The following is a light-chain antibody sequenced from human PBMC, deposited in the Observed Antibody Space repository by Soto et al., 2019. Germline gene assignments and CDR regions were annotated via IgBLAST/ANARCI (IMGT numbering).Light chain of an antibody. CDR2: DAS. CDR1: QNINNY. J-gene: IGKJ5*01. V-gene: IGKV1-33*01. Sequence: DIHMTQSQSSLSASLGDRVTITFQASQNINNYLNWYQQKPGRAPKLLIYDASNLEAGVPSRFRGSGSGTDFTFTISRLQPEDIATYYCQQYENLPTFGQGTRLEVK. CDR3: QQYENLPT.